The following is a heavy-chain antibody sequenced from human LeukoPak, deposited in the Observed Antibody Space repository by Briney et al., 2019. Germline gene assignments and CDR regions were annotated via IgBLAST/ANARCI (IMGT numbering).Heavy chain of an antibody. V-gene: IGHV4-59*01. Sequence: SETLSLTCTVSGGSISSYYWSWIRQPPGKGLEWIGYIYYSGSTNYNPSLKSRVTISVDTSKNQFSLKLSSVTAADTAVYYCARDRFWGSPFDPWGRGTLVTVSS. D-gene: IGHD7-27*01. CDR3: ARDRFWGSPFDP. J-gene: IGHJ2*01. CDR1: GGSISSYY. CDR2: IYYSGST.